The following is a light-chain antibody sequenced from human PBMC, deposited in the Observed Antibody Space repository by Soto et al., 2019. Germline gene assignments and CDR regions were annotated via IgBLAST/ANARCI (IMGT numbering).Light chain of an antibody. CDR3: QQRSNWPPERFT. CDR1: QSVSSY. J-gene: IGKJ3*01. CDR2: DAS. Sequence: EIVLTQSPATLSLSPGERATLSCRASQSVSSYLAWYQQKPGQAPRLLIYDASNRATGIPARFSGSGSGTDFTLNISSLEPEDFAVYYCQQRSNWPPERFTFGPGTKVDIK. V-gene: IGKV3-11*01.